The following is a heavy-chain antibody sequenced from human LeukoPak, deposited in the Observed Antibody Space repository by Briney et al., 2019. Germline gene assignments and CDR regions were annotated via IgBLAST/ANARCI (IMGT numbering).Heavy chain of an antibody. D-gene: IGHD1-26*01. V-gene: IGHV3-23*01. CDR3: AKLVGATMTSDY. CDR1: GFTLSTYV. Sequence: GGSLPLPCAASGFTLSTYVMTWVRQAPGKGLEWVSSISRSGDTTYYGDSVKGRFTISRDNSKNTLYLQMNSLRGDDTAIYYCAKLVGATMTSDYWGQGTFVPVS. CDR2: ISRSGDTT. J-gene: IGHJ4*02.